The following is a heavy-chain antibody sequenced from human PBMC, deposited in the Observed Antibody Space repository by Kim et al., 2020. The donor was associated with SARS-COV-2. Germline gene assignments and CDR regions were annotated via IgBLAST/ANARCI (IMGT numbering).Heavy chain of an antibody. J-gene: IGHJ3*02. D-gene: IGHD2-8*02. CDR3: ARLLVASDAFDI. V-gene: IGHV4-39*01. Sequence: SETLSLTCTVSGGSISSSSYYWGWIRQPPGKGLEWIGSIYYSGSTYYNPSLKSRVTISVDTSKNQFSLKLSSVTAADTAVYYCARLLVASDAFDIWGQGTMVTVSS. CDR2: IYYSGST. CDR1: GGSISSSSYY.